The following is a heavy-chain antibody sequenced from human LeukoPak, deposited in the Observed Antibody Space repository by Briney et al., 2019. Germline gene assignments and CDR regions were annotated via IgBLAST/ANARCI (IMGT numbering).Heavy chain of an antibody. J-gene: IGHJ5*02. Sequence: GGSLRLSCAASGFTFSSYWMHWVRQAPGKGLVWVSHIKSDGSSTSYADSVKGRFTISRDNAKDSLYLQMNSLRAEDTAVYYCAKCSGGNCYHSDDHWGQGTLVTVSP. CDR1: GFTFSSYW. V-gene: IGHV3-74*01. CDR2: IKSDGSST. CDR3: AKCSGGNCYHSDDH. D-gene: IGHD2-15*01.